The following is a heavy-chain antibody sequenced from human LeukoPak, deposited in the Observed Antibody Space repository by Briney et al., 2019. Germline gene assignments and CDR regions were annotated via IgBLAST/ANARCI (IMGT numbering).Heavy chain of an antibody. J-gene: IGHJ6*03. D-gene: IGHD6-19*01. CDR3: AKGAVAGTPFHYYYMDV. V-gene: IGHV3-48*03. CDR1: GFTLSSYE. Sequence: GGSLRLSCAASGFTLSSYEMNWVRQAPGKGLEWVSYISSSGSTIYYADSVKGRFAISRDNSKNSLYLQMNSLRAEDTALYYCAKGAVAGTPFHYYYMDVWGKGTTVTVSS. CDR2: ISSSGSTI.